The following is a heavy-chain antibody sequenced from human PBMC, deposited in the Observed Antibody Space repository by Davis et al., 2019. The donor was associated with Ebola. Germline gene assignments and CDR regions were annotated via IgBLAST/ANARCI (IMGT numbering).Heavy chain of an antibody. CDR3: ARTLGPAYFDY. Sequence: GGSLRLSCAASGFTFSSYSMNWVRQAPGKGLEWVSSISSSSSYIYYADSVKGRFTISRDNSKNTLYLQMGSLRAEDMAVYYCARTLGPAYFDYWGQGTLVTVSS. CDR1: GFTFSSYS. J-gene: IGHJ4*02. V-gene: IGHV3-21*01. CDR2: ISSSSSYI.